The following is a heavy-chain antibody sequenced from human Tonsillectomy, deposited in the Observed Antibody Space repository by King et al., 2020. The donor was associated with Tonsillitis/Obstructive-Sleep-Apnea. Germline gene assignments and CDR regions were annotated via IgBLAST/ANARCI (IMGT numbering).Heavy chain of an antibody. CDR1: GFTFDDFA. V-gene: IGHV3-9*01. Sequence: VQLVESGGGLVQPGRSLRLSCAASGFTFDDFAIHWVRQAPGKGLEWVSGISWNSDSIDYADSVKGRFTISRDNAKNSLYLQMNSLRPEDTALYYCAKVGGYRRGWYKDYFAYWGQGTLVTASS. CDR2: ISWNSDSI. D-gene: IGHD6-19*01. CDR3: AKVGGYRRGWYKDYFAY. J-gene: IGHJ4*02.